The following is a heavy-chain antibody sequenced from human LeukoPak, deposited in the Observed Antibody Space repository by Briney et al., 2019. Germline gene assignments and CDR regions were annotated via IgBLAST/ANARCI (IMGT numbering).Heavy chain of an antibody. V-gene: IGHV3-48*03. CDR3: AYGSGSRRGYYYGMDV. CDR2: ISSSGSTI. J-gene: IGHJ6*02. D-gene: IGHD3-10*01. Sequence: GGSLRLSCAASGFTFSSYEMNWVRQAPGKGLEWVSYISSSGSTIYYADSVKGRFTISRDNAKNSLYLQMNSLRAEDTAVYYCAYGSGSRRGYYYGMDVWGRGTTVTVSS. CDR1: GFTFSSYE.